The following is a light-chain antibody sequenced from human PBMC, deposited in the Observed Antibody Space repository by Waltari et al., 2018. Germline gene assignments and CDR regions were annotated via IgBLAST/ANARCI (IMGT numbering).Light chain of an antibody. V-gene: IGKV3-15*01. J-gene: IGKJ3*01. CDR1: QSITTD. CDR3: QQYFDSPLT. Sequence: EIVMTQSPATLSVSPGQRATLSCRASQSITTDLAWYQQKPGQAPRLLIYGASTRDTGVPDRFTGRGSGTQFTLTISSLQSEDVAVYFCQQYFDSPLTFGPGTRVEI. CDR2: GAS.